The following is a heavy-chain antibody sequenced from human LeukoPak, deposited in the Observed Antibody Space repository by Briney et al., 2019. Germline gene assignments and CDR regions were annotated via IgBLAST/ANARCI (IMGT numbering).Heavy chain of an antibody. CDR1: RFTFSSYS. CDR3: AIGTIRDFDY. V-gene: IGHV3-21*01. D-gene: IGHD1-1*01. J-gene: IGHJ4*02. Sequence: PGGSLRLSCAASRFTFSSYSMNWVRQAPGKGLEWVSSISSSSSYIYYADSVKRRFTISRDNAKNSLYVQLNSLRDEDKAVYYCAIGTIRDFDYWGQGNLDSVSS. CDR2: ISSSSSYI.